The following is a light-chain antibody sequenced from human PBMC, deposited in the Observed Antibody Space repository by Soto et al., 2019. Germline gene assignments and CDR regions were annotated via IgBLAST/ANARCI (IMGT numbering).Light chain of an antibody. CDR2: DVS. V-gene: IGLV2-14*01. CDR3: SSYTSSSFWV. Sequence: QSALTQPASVSGSPGQSITISCTGTSCDVGGYNYVSWYQQHPGKAPKLMIYDVSNRPSGVSNRFSGSKSGNTASLTISGLQAEDEADYYCSSYTSSSFWVFGGGTKLTVL. J-gene: IGLJ3*02. CDR1: SCDVGGYNY.